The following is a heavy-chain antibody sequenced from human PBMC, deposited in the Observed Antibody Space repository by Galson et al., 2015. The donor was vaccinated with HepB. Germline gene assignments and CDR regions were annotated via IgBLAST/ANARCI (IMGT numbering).Heavy chain of an antibody. D-gene: IGHD6-6*01. CDR1: GFPFSTYT. Sequence: SLRLSCAASGFPFSTYTMSWVRQAPGKGLEWVSAISGSGGATYYADSVRGRFTISRDNTKRTLYLQMNRLRGEDTALYYCAKDRNSTSPGTYGMDVWGQGTTVTAFS. J-gene: IGHJ6*02. V-gene: IGHV3-23*01. CDR3: AKDRNSTSPGTYGMDV. CDR2: ISGSGGAT.